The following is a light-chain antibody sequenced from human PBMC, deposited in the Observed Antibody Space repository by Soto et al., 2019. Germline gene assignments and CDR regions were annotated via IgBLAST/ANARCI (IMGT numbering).Light chain of an antibody. Sequence: QSVLTQPPSASGSPGQSVTISCTGTRSDVGGYDYVSWYQQHPGQAPKLMIFEVSQRPSGVPDRFSGSKSGNTAFLTVSALQAEDEADYFCSSYAGSSNYVFGTGTKVTVL. CDR3: SSYAGSSNYV. CDR2: EVS. V-gene: IGLV2-8*01. CDR1: RSDVGGYDY. J-gene: IGLJ1*01.